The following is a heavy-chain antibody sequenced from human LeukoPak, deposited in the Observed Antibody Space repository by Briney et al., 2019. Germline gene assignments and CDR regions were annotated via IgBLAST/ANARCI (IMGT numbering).Heavy chain of an antibody. Sequence: PGGSLRLSCAASGFTFSTYAMHWVRQAPGKGLEWVAVISYDGSNKYYADSVKGRFTISRDNSKNTLYLQMNSLRAGDTAVYYCARDPDTILGVNFDYWGQGTLVTVSS. CDR1: GFTFSTYA. J-gene: IGHJ4*02. CDR3: ARDPDTILGVNFDY. V-gene: IGHV3-30*04. D-gene: IGHD1-26*01. CDR2: ISYDGSNK.